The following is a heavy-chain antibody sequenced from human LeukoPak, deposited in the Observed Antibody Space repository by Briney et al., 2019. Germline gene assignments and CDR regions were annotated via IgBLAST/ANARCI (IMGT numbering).Heavy chain of an antibody. V-gene: IGHV5-51*01. CDR2: IYPGDSDT. Sequence: PGESLKISCKGSGYSFTGYWIGWVRQMPGKGLEWMGIIYPGDSDTRYSPSFQGQVTISADKSISTAYLQWSSLKASDTAMYYCASLGGYGSGSEDFDYWGQGTLVTVSS. CDR3: ASLGGYGSGSEDFDY. CDR1: GYSFTGYW. J-gene: IGHJ4*02. D-gene: IGHD3-10*01.